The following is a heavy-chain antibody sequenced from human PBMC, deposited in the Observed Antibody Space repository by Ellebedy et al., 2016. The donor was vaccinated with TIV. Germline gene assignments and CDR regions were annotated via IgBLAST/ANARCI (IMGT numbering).Heavy chain of an antibody. V-gene: IGHV4-4*02. CDR1: GGSISSNNW. J-gene: IGHJ4*02. Sequence: MPSETLSLTCAVSGGSISSNNWWSWVRQPPGTGLEWIGGIYHSGSTSYNPSLKSRVTISVDKSKNQFSLKLTSVTAADTAVYYCVRHPTLGTLDYWGQGAQVTVSS. D-gene: IGHD3-16*01. CDR2: IYHSGST. CDR3: VRHPTLGTLDY.